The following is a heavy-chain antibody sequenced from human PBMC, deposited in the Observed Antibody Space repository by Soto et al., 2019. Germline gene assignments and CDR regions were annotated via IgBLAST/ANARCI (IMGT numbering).Heavy chain of an antibody. CDR1: GGSISSSSYY. CDR3: ARQVYYYDSSGYVAEYFQH. Sequence: SETLSLTCTVSGGSISSSSYYWGWIRQPPGKGLEWIGSIYYSGSTYYNPSLKSRVTISVDTSKNQFSLKLSSVTAADTAVYYCARQVYYYDSSGYVAEYFQHWGQGTLVTVSS. J-gene: IGHJ1*01. D-gene: IGHD3-22*01. V-gene: IGHV4-39*01. CDR2: IYYSGST.